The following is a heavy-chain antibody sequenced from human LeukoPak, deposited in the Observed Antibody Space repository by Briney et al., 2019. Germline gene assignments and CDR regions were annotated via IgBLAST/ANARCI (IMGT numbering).Heavy chain of an antibody. Sequence: GGSLRLSCAASGFTFSSYAMHWVRQPPGEGLEWVANIKQDGSEKYYVDSVKGRFTISRDNAKNSLFLQMNSLRAEDTAVYYCAREVTPYYWGQGTLVTVSS. CDR2: IKQDGSEK. J-gene: IGHJ4*02. CDR1: GFTFSSYA. CDR3: AREVTPYY. D-gene: IGHD4-23*01. V-gene: IGHV3-7*01.